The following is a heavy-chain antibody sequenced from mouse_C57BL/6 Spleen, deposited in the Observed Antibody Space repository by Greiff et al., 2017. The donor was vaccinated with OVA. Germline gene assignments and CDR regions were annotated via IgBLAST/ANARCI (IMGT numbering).Heavy chain of an antibody. CDR1: GYTFTSYW. CDR3: ARWRDGYPYYYAMDY. D-gene: IGHD2-3*01. CDR2: IYPSNGGT. V-gene: IGHV1-53*01. J-gene: IGHJ4*01. Sequence: QVQLQQPGAELVKPGASVKLSCKASGYTFTSYWMPWVKQRPGQGLEWIGNIYPSNGGTNYNEKFKSKATLTVDKSSSTAYMQLSSLTSEDSAVYYCARWRDGYPYYYAMDYWGQGTSVTVSS.